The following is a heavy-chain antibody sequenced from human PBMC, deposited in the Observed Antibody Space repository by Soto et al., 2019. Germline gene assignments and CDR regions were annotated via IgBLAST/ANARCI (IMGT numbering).Heavy chain of an antibody. CDR3: ARDLYGSGSYYYYYYGMDV. D-gene: IGHD3-10*01. J-gene: IGHJ6*02. V-gene: IGHV4-59*01. CDR2: IYYSGST. Sequence: PSETLSLTCTVSGGSISSYYWSWIRQPPVKGLEWIGYIYYSGSTNYNPSLKSRVTISVDTSKNQFSLKLSSVTAADTAVYYCARDLYGSGSYYYYYYGMDVWGQGTTVTVSS. CDR1: GGSISSYY.